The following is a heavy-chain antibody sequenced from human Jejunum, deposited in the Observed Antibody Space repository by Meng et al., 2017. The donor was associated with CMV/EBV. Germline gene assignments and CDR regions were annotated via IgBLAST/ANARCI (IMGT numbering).Heavy chain of an antibody. CDR2: ISGDGGKT. CDR3: TTVGPYSRSVY. CDR1: GFTFTPYA. D-gene: IGHD1-14*01. J-gene: IGHJ4*02. Sequence: EVQLLDSGGGLVQPGGSLRLSCAASGFTFTPYAMSWLRQVPGKGLEWVSAISGDGGKTYYADFVKGRFTISRDSSKNTLYLQMNSLRVEDTAVYYCTTVGPYSRSVYWGQGTLVTVSS. V-gene: IGHV3-23*01.